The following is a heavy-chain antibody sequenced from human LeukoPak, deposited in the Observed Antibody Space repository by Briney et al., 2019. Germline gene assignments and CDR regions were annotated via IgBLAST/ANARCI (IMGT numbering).Heavy chain of an antibody. CDR2: IFYTGST. V-gene: IGHV4-59*11. J-gene: IGHJ3*01. CDR1: SGSISGHY. CDR3: VRARDMAFDL. D-gene: IGHD2-15*01. Sequence: SETLSLTCTVSSGSISGHYWSWIRQPPGKTLEWIANIFYTGSTIYNPSLKSRVTISVDTSKNQYSLQLRSVTAADMALYYCVRARDMAFDLWGQGTMVTVSS.